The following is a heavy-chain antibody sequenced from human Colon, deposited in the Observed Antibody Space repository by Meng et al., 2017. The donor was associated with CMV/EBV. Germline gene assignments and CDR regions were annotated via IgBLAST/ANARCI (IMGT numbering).Heavy chain of an antibody. V-gene: IGHV4-30-4*08. CDR2: IYYSGST. CDR1: GGSISSGDCY. CDR3: AREGGSQLPPGTFDI. D-gene: IGHD2-2*01. Sequence: LRLSCTVSGGSISSGDCYWSWIRQPPGKGLEWIGYIYYSGSTYYNPSPKSPVTISVDTSQTQFSLSLSSVTAADTAVYYCAREGGSQLPPGTFDIWGQGTMVTVSS. J-gene: IGHJ3*02.